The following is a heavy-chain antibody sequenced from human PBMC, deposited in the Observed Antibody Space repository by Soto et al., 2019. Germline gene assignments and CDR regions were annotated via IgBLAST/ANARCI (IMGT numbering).Heavy chain of an antibody. V-gene: IGHV3-74*01. J-gene: IGHJ4*02. CDR1: GFTFSSYW. Sequence: EVQLVESGGGLVQPGGSLRLSCAASGFTFSSYWMHWVRQAPGKGLVWVSRINRDGSSTTYSDSVKGRFTISRDNAENTLYLKMTSLRAEDTAVFYCAGGDSSRLDYWGQGTLVTVSS. D-gene: IGHD6-13*01. CDR2: INRDGSST. CDR3: AGGDSSRLDY.